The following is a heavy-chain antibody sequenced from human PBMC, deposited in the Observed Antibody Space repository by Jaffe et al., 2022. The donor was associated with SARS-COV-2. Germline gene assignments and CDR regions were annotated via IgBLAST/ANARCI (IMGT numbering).Heavy chain of an antibody. CDR1: GYTFTSYD. Sequence: QVQLVQSGAEVKKPGASVKVSCKASGYTFTSYDINWVRQATGQGLEWMGWMNPNSGNTGYAQKFQGRVTMTRNTSISTAYMELSSLRSEDTAVYYCARRIPHSYYYGMDVWGQGTTVTVSS. CDR2: MNPNSGNT. J-gene: IGHJ6*02. V-gene: IGHV1-8*01. CDR3: ARRIPHSYYYGMDV.